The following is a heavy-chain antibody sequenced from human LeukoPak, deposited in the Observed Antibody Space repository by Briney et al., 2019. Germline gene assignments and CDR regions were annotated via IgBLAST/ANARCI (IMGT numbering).Heavy chain of an antibody. Sequence: KPSETLSLTCTVSGGSISSYYWSWIRQPPGKGLEWIGSIHHSGRTYYNPSLKSRVTISVDTSKSHFSLKLNSVTAADTAVYYCARDHLANLASRLFDPWGQGTLVTVSS. CDR2: IHHSGRT. D-gene: IGHD3-3*01. CDR3: ARDHLANLASRLFDP. J-gene: IGHJ5*02. CDR1: GGSISSYY. V-gene: IGHV4-38-2*02.